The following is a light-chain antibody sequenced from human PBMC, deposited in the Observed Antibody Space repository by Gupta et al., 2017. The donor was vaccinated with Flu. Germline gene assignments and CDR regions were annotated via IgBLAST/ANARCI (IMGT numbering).Light chain of an antibody. CDR3: CSFTGTYVWV. Sequence: QSALTQPRSVSRSPGQSVTISCTGTSGDVGGYNLVSWYQHHPGKAPRLILYDFNKRPSAVPDRFSGSKSGNTASLIISGLQSDDEGDYYCCSFTGTYVWVFGGGTRLTVL. CDR1: SGDVGGYNL. V-gene: IGLV2-11*01. J-gene: IGLJ3*02. CDR2: DFN.